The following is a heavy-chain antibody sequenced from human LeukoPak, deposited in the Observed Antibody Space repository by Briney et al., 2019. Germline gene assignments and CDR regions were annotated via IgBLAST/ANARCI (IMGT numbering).Heavy chain of an antibody. CDR2: INHSGST. Sequence: SETLSLTCAVYGGSFSGYYWSWIRQPPGKGLEWIGEINHSGSTNYNPSLKSRVTISVDTSKNQFSLKLSSVTAADTAVYYCAREPITIFGVPLGMDVWGQGTTVTVSS. CDR3: AREPITIFGVPLGMDV. J-gene: IGHJ6*02. V-gene: IGHV4-34*01. D-gene: IGHD3-3*01. CDR1: GGSFSGYY.